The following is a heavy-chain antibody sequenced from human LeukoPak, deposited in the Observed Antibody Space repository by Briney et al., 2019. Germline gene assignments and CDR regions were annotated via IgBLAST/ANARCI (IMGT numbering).Heavy chain of an antibody. J-gene: IGHJ4*02. V-gene: IGHV3-21*01. D-gene: IGHD1-26*01. CDR3: ARGLVGAAFDS. CDR1: GFTFNAYT. Sequence: GGSLRLSCAASGFTFNAYTMHWVRQVPGKGLEGVSSMSSSREFIFYADSVKGRFTISRDNANKSLDLEMSSLRGEDTAIYYCARGLVGAAFDSWGRGALVTVSS. CDR2: MSSSREFI.